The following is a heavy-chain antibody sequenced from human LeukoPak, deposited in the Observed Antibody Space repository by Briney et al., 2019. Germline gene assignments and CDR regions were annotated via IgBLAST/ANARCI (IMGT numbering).Heavy chain of an antibody. J-gene: IGHJ4*02. D-gene: IGHD2-21*02. CDR3: ASVLYCGADCYSGRYFFDY. CDR2: INPSGDST. Sequence: ASVKVSCKASGYTFTSYDTHWVRQAPGQGLEWMGIINPSGDSTSYAQKFQGRVTTTRDTSTSTVYMELSSLRSEDTAVYYCASVLYCGADCYSGRYFFDYWGQGTLVTVSS. CDR1: GYTFTSYD. V-gene: IGHV1-46*01.